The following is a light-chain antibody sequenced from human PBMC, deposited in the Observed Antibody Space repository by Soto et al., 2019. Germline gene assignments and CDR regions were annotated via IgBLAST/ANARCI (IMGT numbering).Light chain of an antibody. CDR3: QRYNNWPLT. V-gene: IGKV3-15*01. J-gene: IGKJ4*01. CDR2: DTS. CDR1: QGIGDT. Sequence: EVVMTHSPATLSVSPLEVATLSCRASQGIGDTLAWYQHKPGQTPRLLIYDTSTRATGVPARFSGSRSGTEFTLTINSPQSEDFAVYYCQRYNNWPLTFGQGTKVDIK.